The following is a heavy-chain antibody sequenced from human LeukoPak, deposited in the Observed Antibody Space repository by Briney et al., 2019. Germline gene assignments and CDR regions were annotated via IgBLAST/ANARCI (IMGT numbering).Heavy chain of an antibody. J-gene: IGHJ4*02. CDR3: AKMRGLAYYFDY. Sequence: PSETLSLTCTVSGYSISSSNWWGWIRQPPGKGLEWIGYIYYSGSIYYNPSLKSRVTMSVDTYKNQFSLKLSSVTAVDTAVYYCAKMRGLAYYFDYWGQGTLVTVSS. V-gene: IGHV4-28*05. D-gene: IGHD3-10*01. CDR1: GYSISSSNW. CDR2: IYYSGSI.